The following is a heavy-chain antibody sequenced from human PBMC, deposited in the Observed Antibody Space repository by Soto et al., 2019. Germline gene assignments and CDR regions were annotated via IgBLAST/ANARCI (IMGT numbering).Heavy chain of an antibody. CDR3: ARLEGLATISYYFDF. J-gene: IGHJ4*02. CDR1: GGSVSSSNYY. V-gene: IGHV4-39*01. CDR2: IYYSGNT. D-gene: IGHD3-9*01. Sequence: SETLSLTCIVSGGSVSSSNYYWGWVRQSPGKGLEWIGSIYYSGNTYYNPSLESRVTISVDKSNNEFSLKVISVTAADTAEYYCARLEGLATISYYFDFWGQGSLVTVSS.